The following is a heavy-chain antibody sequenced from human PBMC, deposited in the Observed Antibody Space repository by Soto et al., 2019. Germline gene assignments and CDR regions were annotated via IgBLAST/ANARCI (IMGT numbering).Heavy chain of an antibody. D-gene: IGHD6-19*01. Sequence: EVQLVESGGGLVQPGGSLRLSCAASGFTFSSYDMHWVRQTAGKGLEWVAAIGTTGDAYYPGSATGRFTISRENAKNSLYLQMNNLRVGDTAVYFCAGGRSGWYAEFDFWGQGTQVTFPS. V-gene: IGHV3-13*01. CDR2: IGTTGDA. CDR3: AGGRSGWYAEFDF. CDR1: GFTFSSYD. J-gene: IGHJ4*02.